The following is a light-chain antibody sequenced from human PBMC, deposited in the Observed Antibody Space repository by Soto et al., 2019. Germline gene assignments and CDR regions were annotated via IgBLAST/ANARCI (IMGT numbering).Light chain of an antibody. CDR1: QSVSSN. CDR2: SAS. Sequence: EIVMTQSPATLSVSPGERAILSCRASQSVSSNLAWYQQKPGQAPRLLNYSASTRATVIPARFSGSGSGTEFTLTISSLQSVDFAVYYCQQYNNWPQTFGQGTKVEIK. CDR3: QQYNNWPQT. J-gene: IGKJ1*01. V-gene: IGKV3-15*01.